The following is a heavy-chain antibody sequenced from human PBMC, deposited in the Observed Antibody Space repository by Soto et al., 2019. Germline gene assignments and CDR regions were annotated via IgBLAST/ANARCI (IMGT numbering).Heavy chain of an antibody. CDR2: IYSAGST. J-gene: IGHJ4*02. CDR3: ARYYYGSGSYFSYS. CDR1: GFTVSTNY. D-gene: IGHD3-10*01. Sequence: GGSLRLSCAASGFTVSTNYMSWVRQTPGKGLEWVSVIYSAGSTYYADSVKGRFAISRDNSKNTLYLQMNSLRAEDTAVYYCARYYYGSGSYFSYSWGQGTLVTVSS. V-gene: IGHV3-66*01.